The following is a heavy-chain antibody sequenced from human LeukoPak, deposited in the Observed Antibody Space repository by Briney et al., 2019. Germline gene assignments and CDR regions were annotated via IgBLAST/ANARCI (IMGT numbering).Heavy chain of an antibody. V-gene: IGHV3-30*02. CDR1: GFIFSAYT. CDR3: SRDQDWAVRD. D-gene: IGHD3-9*01. CDR2: IRSDGSDK. Sequence: PGGSLRLSCAASGFIFSAYTMHWVRQAPGKGLEWVTFIRSDGSDKYYADSVKGRFTISRDNSKNTLYLEINSLRIEDTAVYYCSRDQDWAVRDWGQGTLVTVSS. J-gene: IGHJ4*02.